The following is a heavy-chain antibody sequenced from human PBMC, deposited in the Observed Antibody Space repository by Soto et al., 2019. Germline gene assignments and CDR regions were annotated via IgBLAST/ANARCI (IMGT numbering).Heavy chain of an antibody. CDR2: IADTGST. Sequence: QVQLQESGPGLVKPSETLSLTCAVSGGSISHYYWSWIRQPPGKGLEWIGYIADTGSTNYNASLRSRVPLSGDTSTNQFSLELRSVTAADTAVYYCTRRGGFPFALDTWGQGTMVTVSS. CDR3: TRRGGFPFALDT. CDR1: GGSISHYY. J-gene: IGHJ3*02. D-gene: IGHD1-26*01. V-gene: IGHV4-59*08.